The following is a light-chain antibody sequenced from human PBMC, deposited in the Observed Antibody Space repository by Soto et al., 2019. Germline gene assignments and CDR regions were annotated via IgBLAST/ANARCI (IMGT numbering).Light chain of an antibody. V-gene: IGLV1-40*01. CDR3: PSYDSSLSGLV. J-gene: IGLJ3*02. Sequence: QSVLTQPPSVSGAPGQRVTISCTGSSSNIGAGYDVHWYQQLPGTATKLLIYGNSNRPSGVPDRLSGSKSGTSASLAITGLQAEDEADYYCPSYDSSLSGLVFGGGTKLTVL. CDR2: GNS. CDR1: SSNIGAGYD.